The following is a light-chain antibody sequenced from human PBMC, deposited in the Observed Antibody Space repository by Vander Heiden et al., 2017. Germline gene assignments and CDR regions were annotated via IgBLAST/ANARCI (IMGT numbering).Light chain of an antibody. V-gene: IGLV2-14*01. CDR3: SSYTSSSKWV. CDR1: SSDVGGYNY. CDR2: EVS. Sequence: QSALTQPASVSGSPGQSITISCTGTSSDVGGYNYVSWYQQHPGKAPKLMIYEVSNRPSGVSNRFSGSKSGNTASLTISGLQAEDEADYYCSSYTSSSKWVLGGGTKL. J-gene: IGLJ3*02.